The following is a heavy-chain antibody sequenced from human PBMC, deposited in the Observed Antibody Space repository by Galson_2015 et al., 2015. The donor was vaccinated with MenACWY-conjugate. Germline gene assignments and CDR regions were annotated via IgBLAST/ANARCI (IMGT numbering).Heavy chain of an antibody. J-gene: IGHJ5*02. CDR3: AREDEEVRYCRGGTCHPNLACNCFDP. CDR2: IIPIFDTI. Sequence: SVKVSCKASGGTFSSLSINWVRQAPGQGLEWMGGIIPIFDTINYAQNFQGRVTITADESTSTVYMELSSLRSEDTAVYYCAREDEEVRYCRGGTCHPNLACNCFDPWGQGTLVTVSS. V-gene: IGHV1-69*13. CDR1: GGTFSSLS. D-gene: IGHD2-15*01.